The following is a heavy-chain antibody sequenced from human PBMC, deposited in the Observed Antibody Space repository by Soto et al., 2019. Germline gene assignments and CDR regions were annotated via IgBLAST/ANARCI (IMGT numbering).Heavy chain of an antibody. CDR3: ARMNDYVWGSYRQIYYGMDV. J-gene: IGHJ6*02. D-gene: IGHD3-16*02. V-gene: IGHV2-26*01. CDR2: IFSNDEK. CDR1: GFSLSNARMG. Sequence: ASGPTLVNPSETLTLTCTVSGFSLSNARMGVSWIRQPLGKALEWLAHIFSNDEKSYSTSLKSRLTISKDASKSQVVLTMTNMDPVDTATYYCARMNDYVWGSYRQIYYGMDVWGQGTTVTVSS.